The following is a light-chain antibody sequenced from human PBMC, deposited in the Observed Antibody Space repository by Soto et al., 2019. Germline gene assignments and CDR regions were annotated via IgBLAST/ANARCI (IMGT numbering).Light chain of an antibody. Sequence: QSALTQPPSASGSFGQSVTISCTGTSSDVGGYNYVSWYQQHPGKAPKLMIYEVSERPSGVPDRFSGSKSGNTASLTVSGLQAGGEADYCCSSYSGTSYHYVFGTGTKVTVL. CDR2: EVS. CDR1: SSDVGGYNY. V-gene: IGLV2-8*01. CDR3: SSYSGTSYHYV. J-gene: IGLJ1*01.